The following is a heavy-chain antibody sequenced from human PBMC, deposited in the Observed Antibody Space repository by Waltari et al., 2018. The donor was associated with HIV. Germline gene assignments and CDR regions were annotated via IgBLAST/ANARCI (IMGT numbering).Heavy chain of an antibody. CDR3: ARGVHDFYYGMDV. CDR1: GFTFSSYG. V-gene: IGHV3-33*01. Sequence: QVQLVESGGGVVQPGRSLGLPCAVSGFTFSSYGMHWVRQAPGKGLGWVAVIWYDGSKKYYADSVKGRFTISRDNSKNTLYLQMNSLRDEDTAVYYCARGVHDFYYGMDVWGQGTSVTVSS. J-gene: IGHJ6*02. CDR2: IWYDGSKK.